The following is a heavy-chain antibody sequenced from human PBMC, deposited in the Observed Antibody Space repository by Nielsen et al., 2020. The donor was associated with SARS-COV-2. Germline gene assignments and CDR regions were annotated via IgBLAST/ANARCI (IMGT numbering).Heavy chain of an antibody. Sequence: SETLSLTCTVSGGSVSSGSYYWSWIRQPPGKGLEWIGYIYYSGSTNYNPSLKSRVTISVDTSKNQFSLKLSSVTAADTAVYYCARAPYYDFWSGSYYFDYWGQGTLVTVSS. CDR2: IYYSGST. J-gene: IGHJ4*02. CDR1: GGSVSSGSYY. CDR3: ARAPYYDFWSGSYYFDY. V-gene: IGHV4-61*01. D-gene: IGHD3-3*01.